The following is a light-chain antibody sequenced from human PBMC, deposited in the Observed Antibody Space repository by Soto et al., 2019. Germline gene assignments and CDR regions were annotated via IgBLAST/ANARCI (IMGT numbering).Light chain of an antibody. Sequence: EIVLTQSPGTLSLSPGERATLSCRASQSVRSNHLAWYQQKPGRAPRLLIYGASSRATGMSDRFSGSGSGTDYSLPISRQEPEDFAVYYCQQYGSSPRAFGGGTKEEI. V-gene: IGKV3-20*01. J-gene: IGKJ4*01. CDR2: GAS. CDR3: QQYGSSPRA. CDR1: QSVRSNH.